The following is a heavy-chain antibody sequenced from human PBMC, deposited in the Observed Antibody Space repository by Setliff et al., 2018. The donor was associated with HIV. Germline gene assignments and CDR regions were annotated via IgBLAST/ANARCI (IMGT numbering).Heavy chain of an antibody. CDR1: GFSFSSYA. CDR2: IWYDGSNK. J-gene: IGHJ6*03. Sequence: LRLSCAASGFSFSSYALHWVCQAPGKGLEWVAVIWYDGSNKYYADSVKGRFTISRDNSKNTLYLQMNSLRAEDTAVYYCAKGYSPNYYYYMDVWGKGTTVTVSS. V-gene: IGHV3-33*06. CDR3: AKGYSPNYYYYMDV. D-gene: IGHD2-21*01.